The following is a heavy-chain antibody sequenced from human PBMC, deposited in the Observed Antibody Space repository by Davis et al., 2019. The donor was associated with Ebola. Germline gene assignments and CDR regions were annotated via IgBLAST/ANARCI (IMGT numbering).Heavy chain of an antibody. V-gene: IGHV1-2*02. CDR2: INPNGGGT. J-gene: IGHJ5*02. Sequence: ASVKVSCKASGYTFTGYYMHWVRQAPGQGLEWMGWINPNGGGTNYAQKFQGRVTMTRDTSISTAYMELSRLRSDDTAVYYCARTVPAATWFDPWGQGTLVTVSS. D-gene: IGHD2-2*01. CDR3: ARTVPAATWFDP. CDR1: GYTFTGYY.